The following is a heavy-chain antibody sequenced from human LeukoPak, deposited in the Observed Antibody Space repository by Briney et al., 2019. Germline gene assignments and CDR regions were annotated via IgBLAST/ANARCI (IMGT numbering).Heavy chain of an antibody. CDR1: GFTFSSYA. D-gene: IGHD2-15*01. V-gene: IGHV3-23*01. J-gene: IGHJ4*02. Sequence: GGSLRLSCAASGFTFSSYAMSWVRQAPGKGLEWVSAVSGSGGSTYYADSVKGRFTISRDNSKNTLYLQMNSLRAEDTAVYYCAKDRSVVVVAATPNYWGQGTLVTVSS. CDR3: AKDRSVVVVAATPNY. CDR2: VSGSGGST.